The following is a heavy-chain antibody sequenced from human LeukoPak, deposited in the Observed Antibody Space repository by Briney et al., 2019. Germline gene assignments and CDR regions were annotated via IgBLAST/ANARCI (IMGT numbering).Heavy chain of an antibody. CDR2: ISGGGGTT. J-gene: IGHJ4*02. D-gene: IGHD6-19*01. Sequence: AGGSLRLSCAASGFTFTSYVVSWVRQAPGKGLEWVSSISGGGGTTYDADSVRGRFTISRDNSKNTLYLQMNSLRAEDTAVYYCAKDLTSGWGRFHYWGQGTLVTVSS. V-gene: IGHV3-23*01. CDR1: GFTFTSYV. CDR3: AKDLTSGWGRFHY.